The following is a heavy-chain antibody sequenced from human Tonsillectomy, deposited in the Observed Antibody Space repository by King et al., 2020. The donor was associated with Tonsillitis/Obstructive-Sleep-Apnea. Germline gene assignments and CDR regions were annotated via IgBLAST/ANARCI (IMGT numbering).Heavy chain of an antibody. D-gene: IGHD2-2*01. CDR1: GYTFTSYG. CDR3: ARDYIVVVPAATSHAFDI. V-gene: IGHV1-18*01. J-gene: IGHJ3*02. CDR2: ISAYNGNT. Sequence: VQLVESGAEVKKPGASVTVSCTASGYTFTSYGISWVRQAPGQGLEWMGWISAYNGNTNYAQKLQGRVTMTTDTSTSTAYMELRSLRSDDTAVYYCARDYIVVVPAATSHAFDIWGQGTMVTVSS.